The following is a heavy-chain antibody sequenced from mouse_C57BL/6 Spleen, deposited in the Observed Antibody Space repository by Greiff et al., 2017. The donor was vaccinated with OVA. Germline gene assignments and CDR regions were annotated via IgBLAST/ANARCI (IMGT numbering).Heavy chain of an antibody. CDR1: GYTFTDYY. Sequence: EVKLQQSGPELVKPGASVKMSCKASGYTFTDYYMHWVKQSHGKSLEWIGYIYPNNGGNGYNQKFKGKATLTVDKSSSTAYMELRSLTSEDSAVYYCARGIYYDYDGYYAMDYWGQGTSVTVSS. D-gene: IGHD2-4*01. CDR2: IYPNNGGN. J-gene: IGHJ4*01. CDR3: ARGIYYDYDGYYAMDY. V-gene: IGHV1-34*01.